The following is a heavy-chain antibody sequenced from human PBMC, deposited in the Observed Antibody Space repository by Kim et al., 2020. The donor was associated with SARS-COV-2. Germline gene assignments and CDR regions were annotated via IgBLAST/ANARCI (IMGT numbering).Heavy chain of an antibody. CDR2: IYSGGST. CDR1: GFTVSSNY. V-gene: IGHV3-66*01. D-gene: IGHD2-8*01. CDR3: AREDPGTRDGLQFG. J-gene: IGHJ4*02. Sequence: GGSLRLSCAASGFTVSSNYMSWVRQAPGKGLEWVSVIYSGGSTYYADSVKGRFTISRDNSKNTLYLQMNSLRAEDTAVYYCAREDPGTRDGLQFGWGQGTLVTVSS.